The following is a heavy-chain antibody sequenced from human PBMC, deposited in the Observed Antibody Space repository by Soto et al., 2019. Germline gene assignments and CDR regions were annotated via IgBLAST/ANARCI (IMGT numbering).Heavy chain of an antibody. D-gene: IGHD3-9*01. CDR3: ARHGDILTGRTDYYYYGMDV. Sequence: PGESLKISCQASGYTFSSNWIGWVRQMPGKGLEWMGIIYPGDSDTRYSPSFQGQVTILADKSISTAYLQWSSLKASDTAMYYCARHGDILTGRTDYYYYGMDVWGQGTTVTVSS. CDR1: GYTFSSNW. J-gene: IGHJ6*02. CDR2: IYPGDSDT. V-gene: IGHV5-51*01.